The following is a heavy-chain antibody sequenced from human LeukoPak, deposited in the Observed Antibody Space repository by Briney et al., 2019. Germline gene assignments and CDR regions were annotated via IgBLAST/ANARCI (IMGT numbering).Heavy chain of an antibody. Sequence: SVKVSCKASGYTFTSYGISWVRQAPGQGLEWMGGIIPIFGTANYAQKFQGRVTITADESTSTAYMELSSLRSEDTAVYYCARVRSSGWEGAFDIWGQGTMVTVSS. CDR2: IIPIFGTA. V-gene: IGHV1-69*13. D-gene: IGHD6-19*01. CDR1: GYTFTSYG. CDR3: ARVRSSGWEGAFDI. J-gene: IGHJ3*02.